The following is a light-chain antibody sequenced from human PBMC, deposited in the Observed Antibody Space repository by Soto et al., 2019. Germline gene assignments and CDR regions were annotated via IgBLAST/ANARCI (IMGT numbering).Light chain of an antibody. J-gene: IGKJ4*01. CDR3: QQYYSYPLT. CDR1: QGISSY. V-gene: IGKV1-8*01. Sequence: ALRMTQSPSSFSASTGDRVTITCRASQGISSYLAWYQQKPGKAPKLLIYAASTLQSGDPSRFSGSGSGTDFTLTISCLQSEDFATYYCQQYYSYPLTFGGGTKVEIK. CDR2: AAS.